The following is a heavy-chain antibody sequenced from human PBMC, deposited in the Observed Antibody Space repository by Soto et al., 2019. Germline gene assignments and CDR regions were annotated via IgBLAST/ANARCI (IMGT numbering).Heavy chain of an antibody. V-gene: IGHV3-15*01. CDR1: GFTFSNAY. CDR3: LSAVHS. Sequence: EGQLVESGGGFVEPGGSLRLSCVGSGFTFSNAYMSWVRQAPGKGPEWVARIKSKTDGGTTDYVAPVKGRFTVSRDDSKNTLYLQMDSLKTDDTAVYYCLSAVHSWGQGTLVTFSS. J-gene: IGHJ4*02. CDR2: IKSKTDGGTT. D-gene: IGHD3-10*02.